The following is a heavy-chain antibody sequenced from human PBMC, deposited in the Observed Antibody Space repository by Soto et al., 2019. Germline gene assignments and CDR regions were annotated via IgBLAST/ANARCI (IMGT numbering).Heavy chain of an antibody. CDR2: IYYSGST. CDR3: ARRWDGGSGVDY. V-gene: IGHV4-39*01. CDR1: GDSISSSSYY. D-gene: IGHD3-16*01. J-gene: IGHJ4*02. Sequence: SETLSLTCTVSGDSISSSSYYWGWIRQPPGKGLEWIGSIYYSGSTYYNPSLKSRVTISGDTSKNQFSLKLSSVTAADTAVYYCARRWDGGSGVDYWGQGTLVTVSS.